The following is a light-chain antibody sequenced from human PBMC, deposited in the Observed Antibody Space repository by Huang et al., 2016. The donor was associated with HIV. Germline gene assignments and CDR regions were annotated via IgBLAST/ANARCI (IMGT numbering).Light chain of an antibody. CDR3: QHYSTWPWT. CDR1: QRVSSN. V-gene: IGKV3-15*01. J-gene: IGKJ1*01. Sequence: ELVMTQSPATLSVSPGERATLSCRARQRVSSNLGWYQQKPGQAPRLLIYGASTMATGIPARFSGSGSATEFTLTISSLQAEDLARYYCQHYSTWPWTFGQGTKVEIK. CDR2: GAS.